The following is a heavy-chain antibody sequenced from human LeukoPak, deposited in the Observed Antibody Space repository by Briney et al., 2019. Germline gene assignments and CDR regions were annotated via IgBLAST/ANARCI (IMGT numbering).Heavy chain of an antibody. CDR3: ARLISNVDPLDY. CDR2: IYPGDSDT. J-gene: IGHJ4*02. CDR1: GYIFTNYW. Sequence: GESLKISCKGSGYIFTNYWIAWVRQMPGKGLEWMGIIYPGDSDTRYSPSFQGQVTISADKSITTAYLQWSSLKASDTAMYYCARLISNVDPLDYWGQGTLVTVSS. D-gene: IGHD3-16*01. V-gene: IGHV5-51*01.